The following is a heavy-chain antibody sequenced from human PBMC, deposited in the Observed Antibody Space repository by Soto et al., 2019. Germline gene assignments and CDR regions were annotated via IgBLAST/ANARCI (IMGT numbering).Heavy chain of an antibody. CDR1: GYTFSSYD. D-gene: IGHD2-8*02. CDR2: ISDHKGNT. V-gene: IGHV1-18*04. CDR3: ARVLGGSQFVGSLRTQKGIDS. J-gene: IGHJ5*01. Sequence: QVQLVQSGPEVKKPGASVKVSCKASGYTFSSYDFTWVRQAPGQGLEWMGWISDHKGNTNHALKFQGRVTMTTDTSTITIYMALRCLRPDDTAVYYCARVLGGSQFVGSLRTQKGIDSWGQGTLVTVSS.